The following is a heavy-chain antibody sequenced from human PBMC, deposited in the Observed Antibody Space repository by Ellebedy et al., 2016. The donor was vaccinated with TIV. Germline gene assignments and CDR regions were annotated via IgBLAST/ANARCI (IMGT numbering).Heavy chain of an antibody. CDR2: IYPGDSDT. D-gene: IGHD1-26*01. J-gene: IGHJ3*02. V-gene: IGHV5-51*01. CDR1: GYSFTSYW. CDR3: ASQKSSGSYYPDAFDI. Sequence: GESLKISXKGSGYSFTSYWIGWVRQMPGKGLEWMGIIYPGDSDTRYSPSFQGQVTISADKSISTAYLQWSSLKASDTAMYYCASQKSSGSYYPDAFDIWGQGTMVTVSS.